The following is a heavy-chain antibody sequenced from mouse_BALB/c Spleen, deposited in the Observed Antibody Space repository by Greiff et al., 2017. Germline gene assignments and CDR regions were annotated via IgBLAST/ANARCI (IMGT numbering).Heavy chain of an antibody. CDR3: ARERSYGYEAWFAY. D-gene: IGHD1-2*01. CDR1: GFSLTSYG. J-gene: IGHJ3*01. V-gene: IGHV2-9*02. CDR2: IWAGGST. Sequence: QVQLKESGPGLVAPSQSLSITCTVSGFSLTSYGVHWVRQPPGKGLEWLGVIWAGGSTNYNSALMSRLSISKDNSKSQVFLKMNSLQTDDTAMYYCARERSYGYEAWFAYWGQGTLVTVSA.